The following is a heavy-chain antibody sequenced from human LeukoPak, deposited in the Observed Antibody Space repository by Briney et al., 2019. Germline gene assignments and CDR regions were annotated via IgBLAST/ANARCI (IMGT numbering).Heavy chain of an antibody. CDR3: ARDTILVGAILNFDY. CDR2: INPSGGST. V-gene: IGHV1-46*01. J-gene: IGHJ4*02. CDR1: GYTFTSYY. D-gene: IGHD1-26*01. Sequence: ASVKVSCKASGYTFTSYYMHWVRQAPGQGLEWMGIINPSGGSTSYAQKFQGRVTMTRDTSTSTVYMELSSLRSEDTAVYYCARDTILVGAILNFDYWGQGTLVTVSS.